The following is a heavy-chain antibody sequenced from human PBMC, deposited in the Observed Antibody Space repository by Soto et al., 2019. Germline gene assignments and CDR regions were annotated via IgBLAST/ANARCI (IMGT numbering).Heavy chain of an antibody. V-gene: IGHV1-69*13. CDR3: SSRGHPAMVTTFVY. CDR1: VGTFSSYA. J-gene: IGHJ4*02. CDR2: IIPIFGTA. Sequence: GASVKVSCKASVGTFSSYAISWVRQAPGQGLEWMGGIIPIFGTANYAQKFQGRVTITADESTSTAYMELSSLRSEDTAVYYCSSRGHPAMVTTFVYWGQATLVTVSS. D-gene: IGHD5-18*01.